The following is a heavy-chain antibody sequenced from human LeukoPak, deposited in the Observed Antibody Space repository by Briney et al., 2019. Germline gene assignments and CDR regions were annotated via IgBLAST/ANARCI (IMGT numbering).Heavy chain of an antibody. J-gene: IGHJ4*02. V-gene: IGHV3-30*02. CDR3: AKGCSSTSCYFQ. D-gene: IGHD2-2*01. CDR2: IRFDGNNK. CDR1: GFTFSSFD. Sequence: GGFLRLSCAASGFTFSSFDMHWVRQAPGKGLEWVAFIRFDGNNKYYADSVKGRFTISRDNSKNTLDLQMNSLRAEDTAVYYCAKGCSSTSCYFQWGQGTLVTVSS.